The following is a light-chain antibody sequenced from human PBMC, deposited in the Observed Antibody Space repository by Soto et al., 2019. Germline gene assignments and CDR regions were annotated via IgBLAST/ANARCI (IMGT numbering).Light chain of an antibody. CDR3: QQYSSYWYS. J-gene: IGKJ2*03. CDR1: QNITRW. Sequence: DIQMTQSPPTLSASVGDRVTSTCRASQNITRWLAWYQQRRGKAPNLLIYDVSTLESGVPSRFSGSGSGTEFTLTISSLQPDDFATYYCQQYSSYWYSFGQGTKVDIK. V-gene: IGKV1-5*01. CDR2: DVS.